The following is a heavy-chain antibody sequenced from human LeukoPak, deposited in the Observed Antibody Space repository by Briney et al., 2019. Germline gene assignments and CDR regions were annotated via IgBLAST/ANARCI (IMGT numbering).Heavy chain of an antibody. Sequence: GGSLRLSCVASGFTFSSYNMNWVRQPQGKGMEWVSYISGSGTTIYYADSVRGRFTISRDNAKSSLYLQMKSLRAEDTAVYYCARGGGSYVNWFDPWGQGTLVTVST. V-gene: IGHV3-48*01. CDR2: ISGSGTTI. J-gene: IGHJ5*02. CDR1: GFTFSSYN. D-gene: IGHD1-26*01. CDR3: ARGGGSYVNWFDP.